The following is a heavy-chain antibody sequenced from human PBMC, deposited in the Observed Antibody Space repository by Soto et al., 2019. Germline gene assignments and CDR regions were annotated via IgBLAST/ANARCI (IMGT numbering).Heavy chain of an antibody. Sequence: ASVKVSCKASGYTFTSYYMHWVLQAPGQGLECMGIINPSGGSTSYAQKFQGRVTMTRDTSTSTVYMELSSLRSEDTAVYYCARDSSGYEISHWFDPWGQGTLVTVSS. J-gene: IGHJ5*02. D-gene: IGHD3-22*01. CDR1: GYTFTSYY. CDR3: ARDSSGYEISHWFDP. V-gene: IGHV1-46*01. CDR2: INPSGGST.